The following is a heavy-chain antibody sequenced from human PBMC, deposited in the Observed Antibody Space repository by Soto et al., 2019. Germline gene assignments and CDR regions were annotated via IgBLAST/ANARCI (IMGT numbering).Heavy chain of an antibody. Sequence: QVQLQESGPGLVKPSQTLSLTCTVSGGSISSGDYCWSWIRQPPGKGLEWIGYIYYSGSTYYNPSLKSRVTISVDTSKNQFSLKLSSVTAADTAVYYCARGGPDLECPRHDAFDIWGQGTMVTVSS. CDR2: IYYSGST. V-gene: IGHV4-30-4*01. CDR3: ARGGPDLECPRHDAFDI. CDR1: GGSISSGDYC. J-gene: IGHJ3*02. D-gene: IGHD3-3*01.